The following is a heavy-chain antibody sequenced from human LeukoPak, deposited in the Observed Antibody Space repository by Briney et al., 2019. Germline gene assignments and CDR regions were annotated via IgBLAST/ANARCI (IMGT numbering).Heavy chain of an antibody. CDR3: ARTDSSGYYYWFDP. J-gene: IGHJ5*02. D-gene: IGHD3-22*01. CDR1: GGSISTYY. V-gene: IGHV4-59*08. Sequence: SETLSLTCTVSGGSISTYYWSWIRQPPGKGLEWIGYVYYSGSTNYNPSLKSRVTTSVDTSKNQFSLKLSSVTAADTAVYYCARTDSSGYYYWFDPWGQGTLVTVSS. CDR2: VYYSGST.